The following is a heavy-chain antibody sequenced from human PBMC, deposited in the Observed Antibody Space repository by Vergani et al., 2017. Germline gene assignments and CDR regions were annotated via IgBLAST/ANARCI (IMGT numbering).Heavy chain of an antibody. V-gene: IGHV4-4*07. Sequence: QVQLQESGPGLVKPSETLSLTCTVSGGSISSYYWSLIRQPAGKGLEWIGRIYTSGSTNYNPSLKSRVTMSVDTSKNQFSLKLSSVTAAVTAVYYCAREHDSSDWYRHYFDYWGQGTLVTVSS. CDR2: IYTSGST. CDR3: AREHDSSDWYRHYFDY. J-gene: IGHJ4*02. CDR1: GGSISSYY. D-gene: IGHD6-19*01.